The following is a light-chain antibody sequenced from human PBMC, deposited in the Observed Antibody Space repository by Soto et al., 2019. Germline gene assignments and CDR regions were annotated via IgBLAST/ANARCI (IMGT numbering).Light chain of an antibody. CDR2: DAS. Sequence: EIVLTQSPGTLSLSPGERATLSCRASQTIRSNYLAWYQQRPGQAPRLPIYDASNRATGIPARFSGSGSGTDFTLTISNLEPEDFALYYCQQRSKWPLSVTFGQGTRLEIK. CDR3: QQRSKWPLSVT. CDR1: QTIRSN. J-gene: IGKJ5*01. V-gene: IGKV3-11*01.